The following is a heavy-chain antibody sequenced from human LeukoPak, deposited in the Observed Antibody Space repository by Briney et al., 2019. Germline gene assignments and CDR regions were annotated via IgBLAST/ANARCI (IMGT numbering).Heavy chain of an antibody. CDR3: AKGKGQQLVHDS. V-gene: IGHV3-23*01. D-gene: IGHD6-13*01. CDR1: GFTFSNYA. CDR2: ISGSGGGT. Sequence: SGGSLRLSCAASGFTFSNYAMTWVRQAPGKGLEWVSSISGSGGGTYYADSVKGRFTTSRDNSKNTLYLQMNSLRAEDTAVYYCAKGKGQQLVHDSWGQGTLVTVSS. J-gene: IGHJ5*01.